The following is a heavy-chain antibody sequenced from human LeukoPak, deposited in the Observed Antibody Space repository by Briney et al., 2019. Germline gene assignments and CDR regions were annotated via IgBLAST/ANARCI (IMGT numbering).Heavy chain of an antibody. CDR3: AKVGRNYGDYNGWFDP. V-gene: IGHV3-30*18. D-gene: IGHD4-17*01. CDR2: MSYDGGNK. J-gene: IGHJ5*02. Sequence: GGSLRLSCAASGFILTDYGMHWVRQAPGKGLDWVAFMSYDGGNKYYADSVKGRFTISRDNSKNTLYLQMNTLRAEDTTVYYCAKVGRNYGDYNGWFDPWGQGTLVTVSS. CDR1: GFILTDYG.